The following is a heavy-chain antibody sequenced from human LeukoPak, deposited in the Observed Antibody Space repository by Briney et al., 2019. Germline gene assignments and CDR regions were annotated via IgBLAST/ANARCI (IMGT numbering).Heavy chain of an antibody. J-gene: IGHJ3*02. CDR1: GYTLTELS. V-gene: IGHV1-24*01. D-gene: IGHD5-18*01. CDR2: FDPEDGET. CDR3: ATGGYRYGYGFSAFDI. Sequence: ASVKVSCKVSGYTLTELSMHWVRQAPGKGLEWMGGFDPEDGETIYAQKFQGRVTMTEDTSTVTAYVELSSLRSEDTAVYYCATGGYRYGYGFSAFDIWGQGTMVTVSS.